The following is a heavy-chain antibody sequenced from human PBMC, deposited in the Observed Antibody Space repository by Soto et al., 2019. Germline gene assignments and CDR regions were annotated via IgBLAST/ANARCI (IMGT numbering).Heavy chain of an antibody. D-gene: IGHD6-13*01. CDR1: GFTFSSYA. CDR2: ISYDGSNK. Sequence: QVQLVESGGGVVQPGRSLRLSCAASGFTFSSYAMHWVHQAPGKGLEWVAVISYDGSNKYYADSVKGRFTISRDNSKNTLYLQMNSLRAEDTAVYYCARDEVPIAAAGTGSDYWGQGTLVTVSS. CDR3: ARDEVPIAAAGTGSDY. J-gene: IGHJ4*02. V-gene: IGHV3-30-3*01.